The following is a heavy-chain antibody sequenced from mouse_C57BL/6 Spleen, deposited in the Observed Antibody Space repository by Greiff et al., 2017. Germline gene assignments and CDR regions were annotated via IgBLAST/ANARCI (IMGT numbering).Heavy chain of an antibody. J-gene: IGHJ3*01. CDR3: ARDSSGPFAY. CDR1: GYAFSSYW. CDR2: IYPGDGDT. V-gene: IGHV1-82*01. D-gene: IGHD3-2*02. Sequence: VQRVESGAELVKPGASVKISCKASGYAFSSYWMNWVKQRPGKGLEWIGRIYPGDGDTNYNGKFKGKATLTADKSSSTAYMQLSSLTSEDSAVYFCARDSSGPFAYWGQGTLVTVSA.